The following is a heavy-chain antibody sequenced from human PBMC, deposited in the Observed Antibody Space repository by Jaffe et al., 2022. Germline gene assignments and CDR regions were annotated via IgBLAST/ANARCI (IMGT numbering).Heavy chain of an antibody. CDR1: GFTFSSYA. D-gene: IGHD6-19*01. Sequence: EVQLLESGGGLVQPGGSLRLSCAASGFTFSSYAMSWVRQAPGKGLEWVSAISGSGGSTYYADSVKGRFTISRDNSKNTLYLQMNSLRAEDTAVYYCAKDSSGWYKFARYFDLWGRGTLVTVSS. V-gene: IGHV3-23*01. CDR2: ISGSGGST. CDR3: AKDSSGWYKFARYFDL. J-gene: IGHJ2*01.